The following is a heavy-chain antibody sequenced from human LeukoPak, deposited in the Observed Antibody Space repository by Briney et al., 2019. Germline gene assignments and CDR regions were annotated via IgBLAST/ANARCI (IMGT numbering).Heavy chain of an antibody. CDR2: IYPGDSDT. CDR3: TTRLLWFGELLADFDY. Sequence: GESLKISCKGSGYSFTSYWIGWVRQMPGKGLEWMGIIYPGDSDTRYSPSFQGQVTISADKSISTAYLQWSSLKASGTAMYYCTTRLLWFGELLADFDYWGQGTLITVSS. D-gene: IGHD3-10*01. V-gene: IGHV5-51*01. CDR1: GYSFTSYW. J-gene: IGHJ4*02.